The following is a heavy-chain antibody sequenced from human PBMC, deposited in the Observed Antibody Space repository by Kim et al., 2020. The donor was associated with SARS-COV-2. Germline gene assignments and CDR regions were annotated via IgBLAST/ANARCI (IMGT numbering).Heavy chain of an antibody. CDR2: INTNTGNP. CDR1: GYTFTSYA. J-gene: IGHJ5*02. CDR3: ARPVRKNYPASGVQVLFKGGFGELTWFDP. D-gene: IGHD3-10*01. V-gene: IGHV7-4-1*02. Sequence: ASVKVSCKASGYTFTSYAMNWVRQAPGQGLEWMGWINTNTGNPTYAQGFTGRFVFSLDTSVSTAYLQISSLKAEDTAVYYCARPVRKNYPASGVQVLFKGGFGELTWFDPWGQGTLVTVSS.